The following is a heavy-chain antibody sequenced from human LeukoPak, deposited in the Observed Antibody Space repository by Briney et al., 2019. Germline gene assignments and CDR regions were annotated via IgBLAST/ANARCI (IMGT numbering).Heavy chain of an antibody. CDR2: VSAYADNT. J-gene: IGHJ4*02. D-gene: IGHD2-15*01. Sequence: ASVKVSCKASGYAFTSYGITWVRQAPGQGLEWMGWVSAYADNTNYVQKIQGRVTMTTDTSTSTAYMELRSLRSDDTAVYYCARDCIGCHGFDYWGQGTLVTVSS. CDR3: ARDCIGCHGFDY. V-gene: IGHV1-18*01. CDR1: GYAFTSYG.